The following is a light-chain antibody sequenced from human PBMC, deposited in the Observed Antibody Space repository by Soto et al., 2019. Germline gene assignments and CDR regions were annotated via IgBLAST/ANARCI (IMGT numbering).Light chain of an antibody. CDR2: YDS. V-gene: IGLV3-21*04. J-gene: IGLJ2*01. CDR3: QVWDSSSDHRV. Sequence: SYELTQPPSVSVAPGKTARITCGGNNIGSKSVHWYQQKPGQAPVLVIDYDSDRPSGIPERFSGYNSGNTATLTISRVEAGDEADYYCQVWDSSSDHRVFGGGTKLTVL. CDR1: NIGSKS.